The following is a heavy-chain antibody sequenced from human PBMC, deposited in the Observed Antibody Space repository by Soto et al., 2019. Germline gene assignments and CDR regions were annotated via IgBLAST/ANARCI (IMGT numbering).Heavy chain of an antibody. CDR2: IGGSGGT. V-gene: IGHV3-23*01. Sequence: EVQLLESGGGLVQPGGSLRLSCAASGFTFSSYAMSWVRLAPGKGLEWFSAIGGSGGTYYADSVKGRFTISRDNSKNMVYLHLNSLRAEDTAMYYCAKGRGWSYYYDSWGQGTLVTVSS. J-gene: IGHJ4*02. CDR1: GFTFSSYA. CDR3: AKGRGWSYYYDS. D-gene: IGHD2-15*01.